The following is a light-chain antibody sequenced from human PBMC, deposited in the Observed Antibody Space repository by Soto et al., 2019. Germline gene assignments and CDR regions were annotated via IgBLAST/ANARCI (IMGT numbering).Light chain of an antibody. Sequence: DIQMTQSPSSLSPSVGDRVTITCRASRSISDWLAWCQQKPGKAPKLLIYKASTLKSGVPSRFSGSGSGTEFTLTISSLQPDDFATYYCQHYNSYSEAFGQGTKVDIK. J-gene: IGKJ1*01. CDR2: KAS. CDR1: RSISDW. V-gene: IGKV1-5*03. CDR3: QHYNSYSEA.